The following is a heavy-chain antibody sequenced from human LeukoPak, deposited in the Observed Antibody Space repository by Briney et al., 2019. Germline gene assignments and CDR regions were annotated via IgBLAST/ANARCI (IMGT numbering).Heavy chain of an antibody. D-gene: IGHD3-3*01. V-gene: IGHV4-39*07. Sequence: SETLSLTCTVSGGSISSSSYYWGWIRQPPGKGLEWIGSIYYSGSTNYNPSLKSRVTISVDTSKNQFSLKLSSVTAADTAVYYCARLLTRVEPIFGVVHVYMDVWGKGTTVTVSS. CDR2: IYYSGST. J-gene: IGHJ6*03. CDR3: ARLLTRVEPIFGVVHVYMDV. CDR1: GGSISSSSYY.